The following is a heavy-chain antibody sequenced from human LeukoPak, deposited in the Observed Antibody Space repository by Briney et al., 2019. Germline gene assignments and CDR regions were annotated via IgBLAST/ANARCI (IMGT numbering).Heavy chain of an antibody. CDR1: GYTFTGYY. Sequence: ASVKVSCKASGYTFTGYYMHWVRQAPGQGLEWMGWINPNSGGTNYAQKFQGRVTMTEDTSTDTAYMELSSLRSEDTAVYYCATDGVHYYYYYGMDVWGQGTTVTVSS. CDR3: ATDGVHYYYYYGMDV. D-gene: IGHD3-3*01. V-gene: IGHV1-2*02. J-gene: IGHJ6*02. CDR2: INPNSGGT.